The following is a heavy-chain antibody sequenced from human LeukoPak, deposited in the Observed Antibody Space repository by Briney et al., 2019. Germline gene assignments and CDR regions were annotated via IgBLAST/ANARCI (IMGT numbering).Heavy chain of an antibody. Sequence: SETLSLTCTVSGGSISSYYWSWIRQPPGKGLEWIGYIYYSGSTNYNPSLKSRVTISVDTSKNQFSLKLSSVTAADTAVYYCAKERGIVVVPAAEFDYWGQGTLVTVSS. CDR2: IYYSGST. V-gene: IGHV4-59*01. CDR1: GGSISSYY. D-gene: IGHD2-2*01. J-gene: IGHJ4*02. CDR3: AKERGIVVVPAAEFDY.